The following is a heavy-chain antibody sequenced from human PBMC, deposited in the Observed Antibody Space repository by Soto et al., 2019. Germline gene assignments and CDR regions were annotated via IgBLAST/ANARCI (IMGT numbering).Heavy chain of an antibody. CDR2: ISSSSTI. D-gene: IGHD6-6*01. CDR1: GFTFSSYS. Sequence: PGGSLRLSCAASGFTFSSYSMNWVRQAPGKGLEWVSYISSSSTIYYADSVKGRFTISRDNAKNSLYLQMNSLRDEDTAVYYCANIRWGGSSSMDVWGQGTTVTVSS. V-gene: IGHV3-48*02. CDR3: ANIRWGGSSSMDV. J-gene: IGHJ6*02.